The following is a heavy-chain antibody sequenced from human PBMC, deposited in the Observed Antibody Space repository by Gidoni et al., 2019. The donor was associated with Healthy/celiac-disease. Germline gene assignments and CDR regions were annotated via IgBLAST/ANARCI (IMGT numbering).Heavy chain of an antibody. Sequence: EVQLVESGGGLVKPGGSLRLSCAASGFTFSSYSMNWVRQAPGKGLELVSSISSSSSYIYYADSVKGRFTISRDNAKNSLYLQMNSLRAEDTAVYYCARDPGDYGDYHVGLDYWGQGTLVTVSS. CDR2: ISSSSSYI. J-gene: IGHJ4*02. CDR1: GFTFSSYS. CDR3: ARDPGDYGDYHVGLDY. D-gene: IGHD4-17*01. V-gene: IGHV3-21*01.